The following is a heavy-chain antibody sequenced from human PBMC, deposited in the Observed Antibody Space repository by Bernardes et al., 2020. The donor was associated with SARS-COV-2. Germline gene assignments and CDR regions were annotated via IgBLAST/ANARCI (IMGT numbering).Heavy chain of an antibody. J-gene: IGHJ3*02. CDR2: ISSRSTYI. D-gene: IGHD3-10*01. CDR1: GFTFSTYN. V-gene: IGHV3-21*01. Sequence: GGSLRLSCTASGFTFSTYNLNWVRQAPGKGLEWVSSISSRSTYIYYADSVKGRFTISRDNAKSSLYLQMNSLRAEDTAVYYCSTITMIRGHALDIWGQGTMVTVSS. CDR3: STITMIRGHALDI.